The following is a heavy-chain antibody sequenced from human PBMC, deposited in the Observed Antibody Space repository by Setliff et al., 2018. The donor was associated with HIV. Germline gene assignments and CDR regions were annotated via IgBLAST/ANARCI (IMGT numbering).Heavy chain of an antibody. D-gene: IGHD2-2*01. J-gene: IGHJ5*02. V-gene: IGHV1-69*06. CDR1: GGTFSNYG. CDR2: IIPISGTA. CDR3: ARDRVPYSSSPSALDP. Sequence: GASVKVSCKASGGTFSNYGMSWVRQAPGQGLEWMGGIIPISGTANYAQNFQGRLTITADKPTSTTYMELSSLRSEDTAIYYCARDRVPYSSSPSALDPWGQGTQVTVSS.